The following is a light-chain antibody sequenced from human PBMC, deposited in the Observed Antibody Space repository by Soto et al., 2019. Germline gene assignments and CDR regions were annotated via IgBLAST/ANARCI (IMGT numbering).Light chain of an antibody. CDR2: AAS. V-gene: IGKV1-9*01. J-gene: IGKJ5*01. CDR3: HQLNSYLSIT. CDR1: QGISSY. Sequence: IHLTQSPSSLSASVGDRVTITCRASQGISSYLAWYQQKPGKAPKLLIYAASTLQSGVPSRFSGSGSGTDFTLTISSLQPEDFATYYCHQLNSYLSITFGQGTRLEI.